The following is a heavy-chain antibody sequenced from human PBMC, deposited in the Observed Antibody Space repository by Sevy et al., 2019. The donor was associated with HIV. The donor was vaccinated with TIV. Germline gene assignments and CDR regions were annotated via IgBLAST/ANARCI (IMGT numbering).Heavy chain of an antibody. J-gene: IGHJ4*02. CDR2: INPNSGGT. D-gene: IGHD3-22*01. Sequence: ASVKVSCKASGYTFTGYYMHWVRQAPGQGLEWMGWINPNSGGTNYAQKFQGRVTMTRDTSISTAYMELSRLRSDDTAVYYCVIILGTYYYDSSGDNDFDYWGQGTLVTVSS. CDR3: VIILGTYYYDSSGDNDFDY. V-gene: IGHV1-2*02. CDR1: GYTFTGYY.